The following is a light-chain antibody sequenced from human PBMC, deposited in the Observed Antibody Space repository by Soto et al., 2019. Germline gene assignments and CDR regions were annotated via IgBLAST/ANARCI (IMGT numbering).Light chain of an antibody. J-gene: IGLJ3*02. Sequence: QSVLTQPPSVSGAPGQSVTISCTGSSSNIGAGYDVHWYQQLPGTVPKLLMYANNNRPSGGPHRFSGSTSGTSAALAITGLQAEDEADYYCQSYDSSLNWVFGGGTKLTVL. V-gene: IGLV1-40*01. CDR1: SSNIGAGYD. CDR3: QSYDSSLNWV. CDR2: ANN.